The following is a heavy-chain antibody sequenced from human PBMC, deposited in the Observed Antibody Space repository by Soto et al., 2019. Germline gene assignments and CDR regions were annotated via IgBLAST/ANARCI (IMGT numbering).Heavy chain of an antibody. Sequence: DVQLVESGGGLVQPGGSLRLSCAASGFALSGHAMNWFRQAPGMGLEWISYITSSCTTTHYADSVRGRFTISRALPKNSVYLQISSLRTEGTAVYYCARDQYGDHGLDYWGQGILVTVSS. J-gene: IGHJ4*02. CDR2: ITSSCTTT. V-gene: IGHV3-48*01. CDR3: ARDQYGDHGLDY. D-gene: IGHD4-17*01. CDR1: GFALSGHA.